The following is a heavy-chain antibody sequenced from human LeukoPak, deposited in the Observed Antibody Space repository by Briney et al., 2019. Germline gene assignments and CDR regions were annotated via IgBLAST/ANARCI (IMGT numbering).Heavy chain of an antibody. CDR3: ARGGAALGVIYWFDP. V-gene: IGHV4-59*01. Sequence: PSETLSLTCTVSGGSISSYYWSWIRQPPGKGLEWIGYIYYSGSTNYSPSLKSRVTISVDTSKNQFSLKLSSVTAADTAVYYCARGGAALGVIYWFDPWGQGTLVTVSS. D-gene: IGHD3-16*02. CDR2: IYYSGST. J-gene: IGHJ5*02. CDR1: GGSISSYY.